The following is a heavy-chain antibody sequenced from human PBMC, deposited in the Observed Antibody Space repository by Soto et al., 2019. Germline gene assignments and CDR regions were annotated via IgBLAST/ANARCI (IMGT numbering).Heavy chain of an antibody. CDR1: GVSITPYY. V-gene: IGHV4-59*01. D-gene: IGHD1-20*01. Sequence: SETLSLTCTVSGVSITPYYWTWIRHPPGKGLEWIGYVYHTGNTYYNPSLKSRVTISLDTFKNQVSLRLKSVTVADTAVYYCAREQYNWKLWGQGTLVTVSS. J-gene: IGHJ4*02. CDR2: VYHTGNT. CDR3: AREQYNWKL.